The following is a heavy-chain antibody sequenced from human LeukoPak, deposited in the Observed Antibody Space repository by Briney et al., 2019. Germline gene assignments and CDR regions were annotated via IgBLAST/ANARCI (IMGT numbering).Heavy chain of an antibody. Sequence: SETLSLTCAVYGGSFSGYYWSWIRQPPGKGLEWIGEINHSGSTNYNPSLKSRVTISVDTSKNQFSLKLSSVTAADTAVYYCAIGLRWELLSWGQGTLVTVSS. CDR2: INHSGST. V-gene: IGHV4-34*01. D-gene: IGHD1-26*01. CDR3: AIGLRWELLS. CDR1: GGSFSGYY. J-gene: IGHJ4*02.